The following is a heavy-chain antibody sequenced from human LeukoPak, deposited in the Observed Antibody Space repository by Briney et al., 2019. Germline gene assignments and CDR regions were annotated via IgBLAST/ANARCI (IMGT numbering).Heavy chain of an antibody. D-gene: IGHD1-26*01. V-gene: IGHV4-4*07. CDR3: ARVSSRIVGAKGY. CDR2: IHSSGGA. CDR1: GGSIRNYY. Sequence: PSETLSLTCSVSGGSIRNYYWNWLRQAAGKELELIGRIHSSGGANYSPSLKSRVTMLIDTSKSQFSLRLSSVTAADTAVYYCARVSSRIVGAKGYWGQGTLVTVSS. J-gene: IGHJ4*02.